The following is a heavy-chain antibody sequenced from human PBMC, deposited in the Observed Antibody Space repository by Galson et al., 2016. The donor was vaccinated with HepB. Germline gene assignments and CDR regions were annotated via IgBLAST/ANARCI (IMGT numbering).Heavy chain of an antibody. CDR2: IWYDGSNK. V-gene: IGHV3-33*01. J-gene: IGHJ4*02. D-gene: IGHD3-10*01. CDR1: GFTFSSYG. CDR3: ARTPIAVNRGLFYFDY. Sequence: SLRLSCAASGFTFSSYGMHWVRQAPGKGLEWVAVIWYDGSNKQYGDSVKGRFTISRDNSKNTLYLQMNSPRAEDTAVYYCARTPIAVNRGLFYFDYWGQGTRVTVSS.